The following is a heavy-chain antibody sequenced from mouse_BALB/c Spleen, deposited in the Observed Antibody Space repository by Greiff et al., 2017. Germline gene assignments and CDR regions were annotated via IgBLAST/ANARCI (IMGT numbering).Heavy chain of an antibody. J-gene: IGHJ4*01. CDR2: ISSGSSTI. CDR3: ARRIYYGSYAMDY. CDR1: GFTFSSFG. D-gene: IGHD2-2*01. V-gene: IGHV5-17*02. Sequence: EVQLVESGGGLVQPGGSRKLSCAASGFTFSSFGMHWVRQAPEKGLEWVAYISSGSSTIYYADTVKGRFTISRDNPKNTLFLQMTSLRSEDTAMYYCARRIYYGSYAMDYWGQGTSVTVSS.